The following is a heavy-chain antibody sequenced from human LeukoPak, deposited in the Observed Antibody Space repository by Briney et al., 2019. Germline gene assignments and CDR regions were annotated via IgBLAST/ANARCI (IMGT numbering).Heavy chain of an antibody. CDR3: AREKIGGLVRRYYYYGMDV. V-gene: IGHV1-2*04. CDR1: GYTFTGYY. J-gene: IGHJ6*02. Sequence: VKVSCKASGYTFTGYYMHWVRQAPGQGLEWMGWINPNSGGTNYAQKFQGWVTMTRDTSISTAYMELSRLRSDDTAVYYCAREKIGGLVRRYYYYGMDVWGQGTTVTVSS. CDR2: INPNSGGT. D-gene: IGHD6-19*01.